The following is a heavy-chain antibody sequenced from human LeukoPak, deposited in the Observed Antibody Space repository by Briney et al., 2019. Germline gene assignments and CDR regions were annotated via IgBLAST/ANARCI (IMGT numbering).Heavy chain of an antibody. Sequence: GRSLRLSCAASGFTFSSYGMHWVRQAPGKGLEWVAVISYDGSNKYYADSVKGRFTISRDNSKNTLYLQMNSLRAEDTAVYYCAKALKWELRNAFDIWGQGTMVTVSS. J-gene: IGHJ3*02. CDR3: AKALKWELRNAFDI. CDR2: ISYDGSNK. D-gene: IGHD1-26*01. CDR1: GFTFSSYG. V-gene: IGHV3-30*18.